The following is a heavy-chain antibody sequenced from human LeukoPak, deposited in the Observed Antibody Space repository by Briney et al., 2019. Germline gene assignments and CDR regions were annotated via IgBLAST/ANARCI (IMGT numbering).Heavy chain of an antibody. CDR1: GFTFSSYA. CDR3: ARAVCSGGSCHVGNWFDP. Sequence: GGSLRLSCAASGFTFSSYAMHWVRQAPGKGLEWVAVISYDGSNKYYADPVKGRFTISRDNSKNTLYLQMNSLRAEDTAVYYCARAVCSGGSCHVGNWFDPWGQGTLVTVSS. V-gene: IGHV3-30*04. J-gene: IGHJ5*02. CDR2: ISYDGSNK. D-gene: IGHD2-15*01.